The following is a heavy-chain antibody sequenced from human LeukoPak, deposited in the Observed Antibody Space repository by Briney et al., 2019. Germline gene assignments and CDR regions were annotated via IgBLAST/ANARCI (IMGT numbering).Heavy chain of an antibody. CDR3: ARADWLSTYYFDY. J-gene: IGHJ4*02. CDR1: GYTFTGYY. V-gene: IGHV1-2*02. CDR2: INPNSGGT. Sequence: ASVNVSCKASGYTFTGYYMHWVRQAPGQGLEWMGWINPNSGGTNYAQKFHGRVTMTRDTVSSTAYMELSRLRSDDTAVYYCARADWLSTYYFDYWGQGTLVTVSS. D-gene: IGHD3-9*01.